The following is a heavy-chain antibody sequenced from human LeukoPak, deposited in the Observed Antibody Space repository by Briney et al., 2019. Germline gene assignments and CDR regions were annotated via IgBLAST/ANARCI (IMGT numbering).Heavy chain of an antibody. V-gene: IGHV4-59*01. CDR3: ARGGAARLQFQE. D-gene: IGHD6-6*01. Sequence: SETLSLSCTVSGGSISTYYWNWIRQPPGKGLEWIGYIYHSGSTNYNPSLQSRVTISVDTSKNQFSLNLNSVTAADTAVYYWARGGAARLQFQEWGQGTLVTVSS. CDR1: GGSISTYY. J-gene: IGHJ1*01. CDR2: IYHSGST.